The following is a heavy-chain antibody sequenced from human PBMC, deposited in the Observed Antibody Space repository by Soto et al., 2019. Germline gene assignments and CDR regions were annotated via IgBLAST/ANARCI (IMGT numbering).Heavy chain of an antibody. CDR3: ARVSVYGMVV. J-gene: IGHJ6*02. CDR2: MNPNSGNT. V-gene: IGHV1-8*02. CDR1: GYTFTSYY. Sequence: GASVKVSCKASGYTFTSYYMHWVRQATGQGLEWMGWMNPNSGNTGYAQKFQGRVTTTRNTSISTAYMELSSLRSEDTAVDYCARVSVYGMVVWGQGTTGT.